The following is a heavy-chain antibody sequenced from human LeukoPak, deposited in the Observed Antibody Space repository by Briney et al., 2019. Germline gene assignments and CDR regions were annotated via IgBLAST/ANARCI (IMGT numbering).Heavy chain of an antibody. CDR3: ARPSCSASTRYYLFGP. Sequence: ASVKVSCKASGYTFTDYYIHWVRQAPGQGLEWMGWINPNSGDTNYAQKLRGRVTMTRDTSITTAYMELSSLRSDDTAVYYCARPSCSASTRYYLFGPWGQGTLVTVSS. V-gene: IGHV1-2*02. CDR1: GYTFTDYY. CDR2: INPNSGDT. J-gene: IGHJ5*02. D-gene: IGHD1-26*01.